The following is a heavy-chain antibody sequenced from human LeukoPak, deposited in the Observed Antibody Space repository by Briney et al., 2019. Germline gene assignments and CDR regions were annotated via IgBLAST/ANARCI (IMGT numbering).Heavy chain of an antibody. V-gene: IGHV3-21*01. Sequence: GGSPRLSCAASGFTFSSYSMNWVRQAPGKGLEWVSSISSSSSYIYYADSVKGRFTISRDNAKNSLYLQMNSLRAEDTAVYYCARDWDIVVVPAAPPGYWGQGTLVTVSS. CDR2: ISSSSSYI. CDR1: GFTFSSYS. J-gene: IGHJ4*02. CDR3: ARDWDIVVVPAAPPGY. D-gene: IGHD2-2*01.